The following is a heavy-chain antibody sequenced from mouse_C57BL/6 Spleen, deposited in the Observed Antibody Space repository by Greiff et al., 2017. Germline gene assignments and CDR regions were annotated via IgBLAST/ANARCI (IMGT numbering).Heavy chain of an antibody. D-gene: IGHD1-1*01. CDR3: TTSAYGKDYFDY. CDR2: IDPENGDT. J-gene: IGHJ2*01. V-gene: IGHV14-4*01. CDR1: GFNIKDDY. Sequence: VQLQQSGAELVRPGASVKLSCTASGFNIKDDYMHWVKQRPEQGLEWIGWIDPENGDTEYASKFQGKATITADTSSNSAYLQRRSLTSADTSDYYCTTSAYGKDYFDYWGQGTTLTVSS.